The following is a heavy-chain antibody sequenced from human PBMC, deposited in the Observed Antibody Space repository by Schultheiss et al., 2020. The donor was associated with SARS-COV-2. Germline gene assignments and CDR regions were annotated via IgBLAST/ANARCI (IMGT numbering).Heavy chain of an antibody. CDR3: ARDFGTGLYAMDV. CDR1: GGAITSGDYY. Sequence: SETLSLTCTVSGGAITSGDYYWNWLRQHPGKGLEWIGYIYYSGSATYNPSLKSRVTISVDRSRNQFSLKLSSVTAADTAVYYCARDFGTGLYAMDVWGQGTTVTVSS. D-gene: IGHD1-1*01. J-gene: IGHJ6*02. V-gene: IGHV4-61*08. CDR2: IYYSGSA.